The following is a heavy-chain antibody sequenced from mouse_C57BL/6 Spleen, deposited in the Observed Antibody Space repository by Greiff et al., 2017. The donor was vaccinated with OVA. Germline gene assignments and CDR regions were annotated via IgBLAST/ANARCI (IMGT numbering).Heavy chain of an antibody. CDR3: GAYLG. Sequence: VQLQQPGAELVKPGASVKLSCKASGYTFTSYWMQWVKQRPGQGLEWIGEIDPSDSYTNYNQKFKGKATLTVDTSSSTAHMQLSSLTSEDSAVYYCGAYLGWGQGTTLTVSS. CDR1: GYTFTSYW. J-gene: IGHJ2*01. CDR2: IDPSDSYT. V-gene: IGHV1-50*01. D-gene: IGHD3-1*01.